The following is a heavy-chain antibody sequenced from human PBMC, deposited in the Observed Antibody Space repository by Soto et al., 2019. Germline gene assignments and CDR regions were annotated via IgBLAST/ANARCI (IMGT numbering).Heavy chain of an antibody. CDR2: IIPIFGIA. J-gene: IGHJ4*02. Sequence: ASVNVSCKASGGTFSSYAISWVRQAPGQGLEWMGGIIPIFGIANYAQKFQGRVTITADKSTSTAYMELSSLRSEDTAVYYCARAYCSSTSCYYFDYWGQGTLVTVSS. CDR1: GGTFSSYA. V-gene: IGHV1-69*10. D-gene: IGHD2-2*01. CDR3: ARAYCSSTSCYYFDY.